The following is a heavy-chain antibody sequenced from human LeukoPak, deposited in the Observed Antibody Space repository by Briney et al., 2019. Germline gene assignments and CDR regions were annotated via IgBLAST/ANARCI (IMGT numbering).Heavy chain of an antibody. V-gene: IGHV1-18*01. Sequence: ASVKVSCKASGYTFTSYDISWVRQAPGQGLEWMGWISAYNGNTNYAQKLQGRVTMTTDTSTSTAYMELRSLRSDDTAVYYCARVAYYDFWSGLTYYYYMDVWGKGTTVTVSS. CDR3: ARVAYYDFWSGLTYYYYMDV. J-gene: IGHJ6*03. CDR2: ISAYNGNT. D-gene: IGHD3-3*01. CDR1: GYTFTSYD.